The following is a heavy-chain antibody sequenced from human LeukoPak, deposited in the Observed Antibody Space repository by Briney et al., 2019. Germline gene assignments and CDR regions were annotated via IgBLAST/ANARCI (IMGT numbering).Heavy chain of an antibody. V-gene: IGHV4-4*07. J-gene: IGHJ4*02. CDR3: AGTYYYGSGSYSKLNFDY. CDR1: GGSISSYY. D-gene: IGHD3-10*01. Sequence: PSETLSLTCTVSGGSISSYYWSWIRQPAGKGLEWIGRIYTSGSTNYNPSLKSRVTMSVDTSKNQFSLRLSSVTAADTAVYYCAGTYYYGSGSYSKLNFDYWGQGTLVTVSS. CDR2: IYTSGST.